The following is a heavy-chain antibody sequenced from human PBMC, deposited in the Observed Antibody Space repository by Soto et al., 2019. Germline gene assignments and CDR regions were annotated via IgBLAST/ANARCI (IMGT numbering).Heavy chain of an antibody. Sequence: ASVKVSCKASGYTFTGYYMHWVRQAPGQGLEWMGWINPNSGGTNYAQKFQGWVTMTRDTSISTAYMELSRLRSDDTAVYYCASSGWYRPLGDYYYMDVWGKGPRVTVSS. D-gene: IGHD6-19*01. CDR2: INPNSGGT. V-gene: IGHV1-2*04. CDR1: GYTFTGYY. J-gene: IGHJ6*03. CDR3: ASSGWYRPLGDYYYMDV.